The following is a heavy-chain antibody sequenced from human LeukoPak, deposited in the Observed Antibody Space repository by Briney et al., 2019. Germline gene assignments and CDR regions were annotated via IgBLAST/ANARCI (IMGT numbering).Heavy chain of an antibody. J-gene: IGHJ6*03. D-gene: IGHD6-19*01. CDR1: GGSISSSNW. Sequence: PSETLSLTCAVSGGSISSSNWWSWVRQPPGKGLEWIGEIYHSGSTNYNPSLKSRVTISVDTSKNQFSLKLSSVTAADTAVYYCARLAPHLGWLGWYYYYMDVWGKGTTVTISS. CDR2: IYHSGST. CDR3: ARLAPHLGWLGWYYYYMDV. V-gene: IGHV4-4*02.